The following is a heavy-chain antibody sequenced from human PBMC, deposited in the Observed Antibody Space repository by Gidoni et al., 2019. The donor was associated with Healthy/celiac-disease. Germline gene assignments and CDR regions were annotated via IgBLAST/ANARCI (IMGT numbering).Heavy chain of an antibody. CDR2: ISGSGVST. Sequence: EVQLLESGGGLVQPGGSLRLSCAASGFTFSSDAMSWVRQAPGKGLELVSAISGSGVSTYYADSVKGRFTISRDNSKNTLYLQMNSLRAEDTAVYYCANRCSGGSCYKDAFDIWGQGTMVTVSS. CDR1: GFTFSSDA. D-gene: IGHD2-15*01. CDR3: ANRCSGGSCYKDAFDI. V-gene: IGHV3-23*01. J-gene: IGHJ3*02.